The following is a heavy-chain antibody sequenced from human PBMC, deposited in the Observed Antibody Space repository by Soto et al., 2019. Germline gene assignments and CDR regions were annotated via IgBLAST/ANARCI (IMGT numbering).Heavy chain of an antibody. V-gene: IGHV4-31*03. J-gene: IGHJ5*02. CDR2: ISYSGSA. CDR1: GDSISSCDYY. D-gene: IGHD3-10*01. CDR3: ARNPPMVPHQFAP. Sequence: PSETLSLTCTVSGDSISSCDYYWNWIRQLPGKGLEWIGYISYSGSAYYNPSLKSRPTISIDTSKNQFSLKMISVTPADTAVYYCARNPPMVPHQFAPWGQGPPVTVSS.